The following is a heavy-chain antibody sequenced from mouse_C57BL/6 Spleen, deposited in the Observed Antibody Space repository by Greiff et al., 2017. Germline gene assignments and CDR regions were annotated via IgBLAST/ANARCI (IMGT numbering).Heavy chain of an antibody. CDR2: IYPRSGNT. Sequence: VKLQESGAELARPGASVKLSCKASGYTFTSYGISWVKQRTGQGLEWIGEIYPRSGNTYYNEKFKGKATLTADKSSSTAYMELRSLTSEDSAVYFCAGGYGIRYDYGDWGKGPTLTVST. D-gene: IGHD1-1*01. J-gene: IGHJ2*01. V-gene: IGHV1-81*01. CDR3: AGGYGIRYDYGD. CDR1: GYTFTSYG.